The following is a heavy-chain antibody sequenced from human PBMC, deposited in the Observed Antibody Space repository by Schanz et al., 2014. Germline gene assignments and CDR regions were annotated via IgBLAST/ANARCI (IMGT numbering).Heavy chain of an antibody. V-gene: IGHV4-61*02. J-gene: IGHJ2*01. CDR2: VFPNGIT. CDR3: ARDTTWRLDL. Sequence: QVQLQASGPGLVKPSQTLSLTCTVSGGSISSGTYYWSGIRQPAGKALEWVGRVFPNGITNYNPSLKSRVAISRDTSKNQFSLTRTSLTAADTAVYYCARDTTWRLDLWGRGTLVTVSS. D-gene: IGHD1-1*01. CDR1: GGSISSGTYY.